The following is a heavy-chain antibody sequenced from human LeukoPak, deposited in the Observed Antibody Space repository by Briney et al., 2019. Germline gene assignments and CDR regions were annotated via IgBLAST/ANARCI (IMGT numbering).Heavy chain of an antibody. V-gene: IGHV3-30*18. CDR2: ISHDGSYK. D-gene: IGHD3-22*01. Sequence: PSGGSLRLSCAASGFTFSSYGMHWVRQAPGKGLEWVSFISHDGSYKYYADSVKGRFTISRDNSKNTLSLQMNTLRAEDTALNYCAKDKAMIGSPFEYWGQGILVTVCS. CDR1: GFTFSSYG. CDR3: AKDKAMIGSPFEY. J-gene: IGHJ4*02.